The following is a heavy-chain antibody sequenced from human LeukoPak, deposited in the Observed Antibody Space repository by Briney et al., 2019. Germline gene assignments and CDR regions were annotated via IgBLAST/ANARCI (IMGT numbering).Heavy chain of an antibody. CDR3: ARDRDWLPPDY. J-gene: IGHJ4*02. D-gene: IGHD3/OR15-3a*01. V-gene: IGHV3-74*01. Sequence: GGSLRLSCAASGFTFSNYWMHWVRQVPGKGLVWVSRIKSNGSSTNYADSVRGRFTISRDNAKNTLYLQMDSLRDEDTAVYYCARDRDWLPPDYWGQGTLVTVSS. CDR2: IKSNGSST. CDR1: GFTFSNYW.